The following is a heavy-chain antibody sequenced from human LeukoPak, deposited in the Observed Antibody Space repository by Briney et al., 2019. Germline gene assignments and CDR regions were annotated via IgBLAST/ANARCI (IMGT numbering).Heavy chain of an antibody. J-gene: IGHJ4*02. CDR1: GGSVSSYY. V-gene: IGHV4-4*09. CDR2: IYTSGST. Sequence: PSETLSLTCTVSGGSVSSYYWSWIRQPPGKGLEWIGYIYTSGSTNYNPSLKSRVTISVDTSKNQFSLKLSSVTAADTAVYYCARTHSGSYFLDYWGQGTLVTVSS. D-gene: IGHD1-26*01. CDR3: ARTHSGSYFLDY.